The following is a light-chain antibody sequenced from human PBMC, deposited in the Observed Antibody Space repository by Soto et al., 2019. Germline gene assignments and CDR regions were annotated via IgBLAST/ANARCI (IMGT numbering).Light chain of an antibody. CDR1: SSDVGGYNY. CDR2: DVS. J-gene: IGLJ1*01. V-gene: IGLV2-14*01. CDR3: GSYTSSSTPEV. Sequence: QSVLTQPASVSGSPGQSITISCTGTSSDVGGYNYVSWYQQHPGKAPKLMIYDVSNRPSGVSNRFSGSKSGNTASLTISGFQAEDETDYYCGSYTSSSTPEVFGTGTKVTVL.